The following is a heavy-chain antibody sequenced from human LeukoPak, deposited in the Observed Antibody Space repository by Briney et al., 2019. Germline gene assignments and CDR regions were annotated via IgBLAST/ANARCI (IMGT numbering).Heavy chain of an antibody. D-gene: IGHD3-3*01. CDR1: GGSFSGYY. J-gene: IGHJ4*02. Sequence: SETLSLTCAVYGGSFSGYYWSWIRQPPGKGQEWIGEINHSGSTNYNPSLKSRVTISVDTSKNQFSLKLSSVTAADTAVYYCARGGMTIFGVVIGRAFDYWGQGTLVTVSS. CDR2: INHSGST. V-gene: IGHV4-34*01. CDR3: ARGGMTIFGVVIGRAFDY.